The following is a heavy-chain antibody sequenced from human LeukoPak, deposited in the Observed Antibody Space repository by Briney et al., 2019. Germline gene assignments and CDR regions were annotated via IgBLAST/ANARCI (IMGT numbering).Heavy chain of an antibody. CDR2: IYYSGST. CDR3: ARATNFDWLSDNAPGFDY. J-gene: IGHJ4*02. V-gene: IGHV4-30-4*01. Sequence: SETLSLTCTVSGGSISSGDYYWSWIRQPPGKGPEWIGYIYYSGSTYYNPSLKSRVTISVDTSKNQFSLKLSSVTAADTAVYYCARATNFDWLSDNAPGFDYWGQGTLVTVSS. CDR1: GGSISSGDYY. D-gene: IGHD3-9*01.